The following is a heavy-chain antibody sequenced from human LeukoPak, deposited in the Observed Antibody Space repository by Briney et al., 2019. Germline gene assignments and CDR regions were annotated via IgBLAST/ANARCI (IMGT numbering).Heavy chain of an antibody. CDR2: IYYSGST. CDR1: SGSISSYY. J-gene: IGHJ2*01. V-gene: IGHV4-59*08. Sequence: PPETLSLTCTVSSGSISSYYWSWIRQPPGKGLEWIGYIYYSGSTNYNPSLKSRVTISVDTSKNQFSLKLSSVTAADTAVYYCARTYYDFWSGSRYWYFHLWGRGTLVTVSS. D-gene: IGHD3-3*01. CDR3: ARTYYDFWSGSRYWYFHL.